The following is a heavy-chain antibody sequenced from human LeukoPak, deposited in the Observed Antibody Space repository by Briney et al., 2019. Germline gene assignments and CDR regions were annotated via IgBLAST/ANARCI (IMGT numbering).Heavy chain of an antibody. CDR3: AAINYYDSSGYVRDYFDY. CDR2: INPSGGST. CDR1: GYTFTSYY. V-gene: IGHV1-46*01. D-gene: IGHD3-22*01. Sequence: ASVKVSCKASGYTFTSYYMHWVRQAPGQGLEWMGIINPSGGSTSYAQKFQGRVTMTRDTSTSTVYMELSSLRSEDTAVYYCAAINYYDSSGYVRDYFDYWGQGTLVTVSS. J-gene: IGHJ4*02.